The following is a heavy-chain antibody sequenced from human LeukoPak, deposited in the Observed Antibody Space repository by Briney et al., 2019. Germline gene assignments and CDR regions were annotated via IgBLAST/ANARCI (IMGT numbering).Heavy chain of an antibody. V-gene: IGHV1-24*01. Sequence: ASVKVSCKASGYTFTGYYMHWVRQAPGKGLEWMGGFDPEDGETIYAQKFQGRVTMTEDTSTDTAYMELSSLRSEDTAVYYCATDTLGIIVPAAKGPYGDYDRGAFDIWGQGTMVTVSS. J-gene: IGHJ3*02. CDR1: GYTFTGYY. CDR2: FDPEDGET. D-gene: IGHD2-2*01. CDR3: ATDTLGIIVPAAKGPYGDYDRGAFDI.